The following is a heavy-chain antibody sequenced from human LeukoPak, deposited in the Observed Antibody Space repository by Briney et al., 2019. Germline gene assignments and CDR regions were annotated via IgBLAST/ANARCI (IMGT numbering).Heavy chain of an antibody. D-gene: IGHD2-15*01. CDR1: GFTVSSYY. J-gene: IGHJ4*02. V-gene: IGHV3-53*01. CDR3: ARDPGGGYCSGGSCSPS. CDR2: IYSGGST. Sequence: GGSLTLPCAASGFTVSSYYMSWVRQAPGKGLEWVSVIYSGGSTYYADSVKGRFTISRDNSRNTLYLQMNSLRAEDTAVYYCARDPGGGYCSGGSCSPSWGQGTLVTVSS.